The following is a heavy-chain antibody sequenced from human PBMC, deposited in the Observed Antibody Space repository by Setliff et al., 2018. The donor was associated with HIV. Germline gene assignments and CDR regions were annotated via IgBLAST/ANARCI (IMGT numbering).Heavy chain of an antibody. J-gene: IGHJ5*02. CDR3: ARDGCDGNKCYLYNWFDP. CDR2: INAGNGNT. CDR1: GYTFSSHS. V-gene: IGHV1-3*01. Sequence: AASVKVSCKASGYTFSSHSIHWVRQAPGQGLEWMGWINAGNGNTKYSQKFQRRSTITRDTSASTVFMELSSLTSEDTAVYYCARDGCDGNKCYLYNWFDPWGQGSLVTVSS. D-gene: IGHD2-15*01.